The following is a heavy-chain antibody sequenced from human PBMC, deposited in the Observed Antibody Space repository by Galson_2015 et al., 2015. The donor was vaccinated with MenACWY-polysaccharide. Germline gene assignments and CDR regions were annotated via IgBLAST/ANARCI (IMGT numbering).Heavy chain of an antibody. CDR2: IKSKPNGGTI. CDR1: GFIFSNAW. Sequence: SLRLSCAGSGFIFSNAWMNWVRQAPGKGLEWVGRIKSKPNGGTIEYAAPVKGRFTISRDDSKNTVYVQMNSLKTEDTAVYYCSTGDGHTNGFDYWGQGALVIVSS. J-gene: IGHJ4*02. CDR3: STGDGHTNGFDY. D-gene: IGHD2-8*01. V-gene: IGHV3-15*01.